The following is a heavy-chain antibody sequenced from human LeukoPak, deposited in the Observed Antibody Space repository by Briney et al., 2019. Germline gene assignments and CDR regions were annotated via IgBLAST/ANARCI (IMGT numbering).Heavy chain of an antibody. Sequence: SETLSLTCAVYGGSFSGYYWSWIRQPPGKGLEWIGEINHSGSTNYNPSLKSRVTISVDTSKNQFSLKLSSVTAADTDVYYCARASGGFDWNGRPYWNAFDIWGQGTMVTVSS. CDR3: ARASGGFDWNGRPYWNAFDI. J-gene: IGHJ3*02. D-gene: IGHD3-9*01. V-gene: IGHV4-34*01. CDR2: INHSGST. CDR1: GGSFSGYY.